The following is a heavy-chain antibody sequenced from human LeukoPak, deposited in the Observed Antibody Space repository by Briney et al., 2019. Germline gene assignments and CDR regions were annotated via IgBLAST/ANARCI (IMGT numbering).Heavy chain of an antibody. CDR3: ARDPRWGAAGT. J-gene: IGHJ4*02. D-gene: IGHD6-13*01. V-gene: IGHV4-4*07. CDR1: GGSISSYY. CDR2: IYTSGST. Sequence: SETLSLTCTVSGGSISSYYWSWIRQPPGKGLDWIGRIYTSGSTNYNPSLKSRVTMSVDTSKNQFSLKLSSVTAADTAVYYCARDPRWGAAGTWGQGTLVTVSS.